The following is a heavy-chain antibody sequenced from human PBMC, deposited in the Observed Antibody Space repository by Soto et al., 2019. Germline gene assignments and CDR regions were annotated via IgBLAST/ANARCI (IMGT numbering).Heavy chain of an antibody. V-gene: IGHV1-69*02. CDR3: ARGLHYDSISLDDY. Sequence: SVKVSCKVSGGTFSSYTISWVRQAPGQGLEWMGRIIPILGIANYAQKFQGRVTITVDKSTSTAYMELSSLRSEDTAVYYCARGLHYDSISLDDYWGQGTLVTVSS. D-gene: IGHD3-22*01. CDR1: GGTFSSYT. CDR2: IIPILGIA. J-gene: IGHJ4*02.